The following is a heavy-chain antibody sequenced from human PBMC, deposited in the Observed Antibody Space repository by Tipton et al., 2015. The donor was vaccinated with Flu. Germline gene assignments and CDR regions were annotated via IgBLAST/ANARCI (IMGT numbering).Heavy chain of an antibody. Sequence: SLRLSCAASGFTFCRYAMSWVRQAPGKGLEWVSAFSASGGSRYFADSVKGRFTIFRDNLKNTLYLQMNSLRVEDTAIYYCAKVIPEKVAGLDYWGQGTLVTVSS. V-gene: IGHV3-23*01. CDR2: FSASGGSR. CDR3: AKVIPEKVAGLDY. CDR1: GFTFCRYA. D-gene: IGHD6-19*01. J-gene: IGHJ4*02.